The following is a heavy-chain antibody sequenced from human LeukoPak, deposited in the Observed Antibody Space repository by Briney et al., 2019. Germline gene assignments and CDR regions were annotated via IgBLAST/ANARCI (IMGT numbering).Heavy chain of an antibody. J-gene: IGHJ4*02. D-gene: IGHD5-18*01. V-gene: IGHV3-23*01. CDR2: IGGSGAGT. Sequence: AGGSLRLSCAASGFTFSSSAMSWVRQAPGKGLEWVSGIGGSGAGTYYAVSVKGRFTISRDNSKNTLYLQMNSLRAEDTAVYYCAKVYRGYSYVGDFDYWGQGTLVTVSS. CDR3: AKVYRGYSYVGDFDY. CDR1: GFTFSSSA.